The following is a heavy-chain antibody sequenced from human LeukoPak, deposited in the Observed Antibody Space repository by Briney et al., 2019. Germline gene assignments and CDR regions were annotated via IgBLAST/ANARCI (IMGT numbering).Heavy chain of an antibody. CDR1: GFRLSEYW. CDR3: ARNPDAGTADY. Sequence: GGSLRLSCTVSGFRLSEYWMSWARQAPGKGLEWVGNINEHGTEKFYVGSVTGRFSISRDNTKNTVFLQMNSLRLDDTAIYFCARNPDAGTADYWGEGTLVTLSS. D-gene: IGHD1-14*01. CDR2: INEHGTEK. V-gene: IGHV3-7*01. J-gene: IGHJ4*02.